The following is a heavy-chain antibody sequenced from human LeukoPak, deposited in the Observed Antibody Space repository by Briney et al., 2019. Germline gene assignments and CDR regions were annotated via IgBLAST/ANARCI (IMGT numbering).Heavy chain of an antibody. J-gene: IGHJ4*02. CDR2: ISYDGSNK. Sequence: GRSLRLSCAASGFTFSSYAMHWVRQAPGKGLEWVAVISYDGSNKYYADSVKGRFTISRDNSKNTLYRQMNSLRAEDTAVYYCARDQFGLWLALDYWGQGTLVTVSS. D-gene: IGHD6-19*01. V-gene: IGHV3-30-3*01. CDR3: ARDQFGLWLALDY. CDR1: GFTFSSYA.